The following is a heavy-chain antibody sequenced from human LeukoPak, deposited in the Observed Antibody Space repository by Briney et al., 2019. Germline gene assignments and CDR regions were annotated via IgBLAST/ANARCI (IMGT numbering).Heavy chain of an antibody. D-gene: IGHD6-13*01. CDR1: SGSISSYY. CDR3: AREASDSSSGDGAFDI. Sequence: KPSETLSLTCTVSSGSISSYYWSWIRQPPGKGLEWIGYIFYSGSTDYSPSLKSRVTISVDTSKNQFSLKLSSVTAADTAVYYCAREASDSSSGDGAFDIWGQGTMVTVSS. CDR2: IFYSGST. V-gene: IGHV4-59*01. J-gene: IGHJ3*02.